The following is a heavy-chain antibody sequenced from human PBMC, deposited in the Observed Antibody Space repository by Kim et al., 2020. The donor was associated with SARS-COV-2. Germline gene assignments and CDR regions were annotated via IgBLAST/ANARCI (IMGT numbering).Heavy chain of an antibody. D-gene: IGHD3-10*01. CDR2: ISYDGSNK. J-gene: IGHJ4*02. CDR1: GFTFSSYA. V-gene: IGHV3-30*04. Sequence: GGSLRLSCAASGFTFSSYAMHWVRQAPGKGLEWVAVISYDGSNKYYADSVKGRFTISRDNSKNTLYLQMNSLRAEDTAVYYCARGIYGSGIDVDYWGQGTLVTVSS. CDR3: ARGIYGSGIDVDY.